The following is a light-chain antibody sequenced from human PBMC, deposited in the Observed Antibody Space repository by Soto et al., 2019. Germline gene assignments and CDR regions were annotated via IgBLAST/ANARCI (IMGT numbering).Light chain of an antibody. J-gene: IGKJ5*01. V-gene: IGKV3-11*01. CDR1: QSINTY. CDR3: QQRSNWPIT. Sequence: EIVLTQSPATLSLSPGEGATLSCRASQSINTYLAWYQQKPGQAPRLLIYDASNRATGIPARFSGSGSGTDFTPTISSLEPEDFAVYYCQQRSNWPITFGQGTRLEIK. CDR2: DAS.